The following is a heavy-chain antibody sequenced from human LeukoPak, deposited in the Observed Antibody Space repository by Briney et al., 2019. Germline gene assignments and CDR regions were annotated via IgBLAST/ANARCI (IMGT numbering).Heavy chain of an antibody. CDR1: GDSVSSNSAA. J-gene: IGHJ6*02. Sequence: SQTLSLTCAISGDSVSSNSAAWNWIRQSPSRGLEWLGRTYYRSKWYNDYAVSVKSRITINPDTSKNQFPLQLNSVTPEDTAVYYCARGRGHIVNYYYYGMDVWGQGTTVTVSS. V-gene: IGHV6-1*01. CDR3: ARGRGHIVNYYYYGMDV. D-gene: IGHD2-21*01. CDR2: TYYRSKWYN.